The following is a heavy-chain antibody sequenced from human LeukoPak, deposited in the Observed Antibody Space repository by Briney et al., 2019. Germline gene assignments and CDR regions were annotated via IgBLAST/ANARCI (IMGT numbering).Heavy chain of an antibody. CDR2: INHSGST. D-gene: IGHD4/OR15-4a*01. V-gene: IGHV4-34*01. J-gene: IGHJ4*02. Sequence: SETLSLTCAVYGGSFSGYYWSWIRQPPGKGLEWIGEINHSGSTNYNPSLKSRVTISVDTSKNQFSLKLSSVTAADTAVYYCARGVWWPQKDDYFDYWGQGTLVTVSS. CDR3: ARGVWWPQKDDYFDY. CDR1: GGSFSGYY.